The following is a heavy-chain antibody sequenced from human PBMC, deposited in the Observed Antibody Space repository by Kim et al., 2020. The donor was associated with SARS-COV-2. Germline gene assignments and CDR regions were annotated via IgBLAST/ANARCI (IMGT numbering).Heavy chain of an antibody. CDR1: GLTFSSYG. J-gene: IGHJ4*02. CDR2: IWYDGRNT. CDR3: ARFEYSTSSGRGY. V-gene: IGHV3-33*01. Sequence: GGSLRLSCAASGLTFSSYGMNWVRQVPGKGLEWVALIWYDGRNTFYADSVKGRFTISRDNSRNTVYLLMDSLRAEDTAVYYCARFEYSTSSGRGYWGQGT. D-gene: IGHD6-6*01.